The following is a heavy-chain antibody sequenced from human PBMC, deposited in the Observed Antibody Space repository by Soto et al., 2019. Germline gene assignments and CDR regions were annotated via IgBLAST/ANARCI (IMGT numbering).Heavy chain of an antibody. D-gene: IGHD2-2*03. CDR2: ISSSSSYI. V-gene: IGHV3-21*01. J-gene: IGHJ5*02. CDR3: ARYYGYCSSTSCYAGWFDP. Sequence: PGGSLRLSCAASGFTFSSYSMNWVRQAPGKGLEWVSSISSSSSYIYYADSVKGRFTISRDNAKNSLYLQMNSLRAEDTAVYYCARYYGYCSSTSCYAGWFDPWGQGTLVTVSS. CDR1: GFTFSSYS.